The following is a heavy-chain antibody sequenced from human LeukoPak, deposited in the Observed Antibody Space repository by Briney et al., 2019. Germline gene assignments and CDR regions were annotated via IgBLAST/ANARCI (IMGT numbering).Heavy chain of an antibody. Sequence: PGGSLRLSCAASGXTFNTYSVNWVRQAPGKGLESVSYISGSSTSIYYADSVKGRFTISRDNAKNSVFLQMNSLRDEDTAVYYCARGLGSGSYPFDYWGQGNLVTVSS. CDR1: GXTFNTYS. CDR3: ARGLGSGSYPFDY. CDR2: ISGSSTSI. J-gene: IGHJ4*02. V-gene: IGHV3-48*02. D-gene: IGHD3-10*01.